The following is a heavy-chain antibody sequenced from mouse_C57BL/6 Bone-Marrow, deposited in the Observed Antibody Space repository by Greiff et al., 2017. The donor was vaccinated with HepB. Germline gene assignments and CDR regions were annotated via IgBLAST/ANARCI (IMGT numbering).Heavy chain of an antibody. J-gene: IGHJ3*01. CDR2: IRNKANNHAT. CDR3: MGQGRFAY. V-gene: IGHV6-6*01. D-gene: IGHD3-3*01. CDR1: GFTFSDAW. Sequence: EVKVEESGGGLVQPGGSMKLSCAASGFTFSDAWMDWVRQSPEKGLEWVAEIRNKANNHATYYAESVKGRFTISRDDSKSSVYLQMNSLSAEDTGIYYCMGQGRFAYWGQGTLVTVSA.